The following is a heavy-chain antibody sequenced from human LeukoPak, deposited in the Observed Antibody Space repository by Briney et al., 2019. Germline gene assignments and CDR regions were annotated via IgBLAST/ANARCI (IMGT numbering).Heavy chain of an antibody. J-gene: IGHJ5*02. Sequence: PSETLSLTCTVSGGSISSSSYYWGWIRQPPVKGLEWIGSIYYSGSTYYNPSLKSRVTISVDTSKNQFSLKLSSVTAADTAVYYCARHRRYGDPDNWFDPWGQGTLVTVSS. CDR3: ARHRRYGDPDNWFDP. D-gene: IGHD4-17*01. V-gene: IGHV4-39*01. CDR1: GGSISSSSYY. CDR2: IYYSGST.